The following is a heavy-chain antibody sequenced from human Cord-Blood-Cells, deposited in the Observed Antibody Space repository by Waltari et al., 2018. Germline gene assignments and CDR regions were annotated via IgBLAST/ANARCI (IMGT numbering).Heavy chain of an antibody. CDR2: IYHSGST. CDR3: ARGAVDEDRHRLEWLLYFDY. CDR1: GGSISSSNW. Sequence: QVQLQESGPGLVKPSGTLSLTCAVSGGSISSSNWWSWVRQPPGKGLEWIGEIYHSGSTNYNPSLKSRVTISVDKSKNQFSLKLSSVTAADTAVYYCARGAVDEDRHRLEWLLYFDYWGQGTLVTVSS. J-gene: IGHJ4*02. V-gene: IGHV4-4*02. D-gene: IGHD3-3*01.